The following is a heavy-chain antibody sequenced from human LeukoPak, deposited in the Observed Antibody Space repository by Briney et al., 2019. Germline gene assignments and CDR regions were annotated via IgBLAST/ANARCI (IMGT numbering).Heavy chain of an antibody. V-gene: IGHV3-30*03. CDR1: VVFFSSYG. Sequence: GGSLRLSCAASVVFFSSYGMHWVRQAPGKGLEWVAVISYDGSNKYYADSVKGRFTISRDNSKNTLYLQMNSLRAEDTAVYYCARGSRIVVVPAASSYWGQGTLVTVSS. CDR3: ARGSRIVVVPAASSY. J-gene: IGHJ4*02. D-gene: IGHD2-2*01. CDR2: ISYDGSNK.